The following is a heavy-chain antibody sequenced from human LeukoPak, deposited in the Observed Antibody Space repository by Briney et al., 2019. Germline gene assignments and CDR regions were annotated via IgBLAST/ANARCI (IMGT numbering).Heavy chain of an antibody. CDR1: GGSFSGYY. J-gene: IGHJ5*02. Sequence: PSETLSLTCAVYGGSFSGYYWSWIRQPPGKGLEWIGEINHSGSTNYNPSLKSRVTISVDTSKNQFSLKLSSVTAADTAVYYCARHVKVVRGVIISIGNWFDPWGQGTLVTVSS. V-gene: IGHV4-34*01. D-gene: IGHD3-10*01. CDR2: INHSGST. CDR3: ARHVKVVRGVIISIGNWFDP.